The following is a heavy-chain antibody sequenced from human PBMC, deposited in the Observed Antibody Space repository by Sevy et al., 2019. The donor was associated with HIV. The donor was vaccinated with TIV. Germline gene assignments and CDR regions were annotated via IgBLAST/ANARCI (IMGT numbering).Heavy chain of an antibody. J-gene: IGHJ4*01. D-gene: IGHD6-13*01. CDR3: ARPQGYSSSWYPRGTSYYFDY. CDR2: INHIGST. CDR1: GGSISSSGYY. Sequence: SETLSLTCTVSGGSISSSGYYWSWIRQPPGKGLEWSGEINHIGSTNYNPSLKSRVTISVDTSKNQFSLKLSSVTAADTAVYYCARPQGYSSSWYPRGTSYYFDYWGQEPWSPSPQ. V-gene: IGHV4-39*07.